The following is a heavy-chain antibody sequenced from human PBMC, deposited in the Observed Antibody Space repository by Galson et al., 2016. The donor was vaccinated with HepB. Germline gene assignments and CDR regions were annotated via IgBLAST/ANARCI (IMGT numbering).Heavy chain of an antibody. CDR1: AVSVRGDY. Sequence: SLRLSCAGSAVSVRGDYMNWVRQAPGKGLEWVANIKQDGSEKYCVDSVKGRFTISRDNAKSSMYLQMNSLRAEDTAVYYCVRDGSSRWHFDNWGQGTLVTVSS. V-gene: IGHV3-7*01. D-gene: IGHD2-2*01. J-gene: IGHJ4*02. CDR3: VRDGSSRWHFDN. CDR2: IKQDGSEK.